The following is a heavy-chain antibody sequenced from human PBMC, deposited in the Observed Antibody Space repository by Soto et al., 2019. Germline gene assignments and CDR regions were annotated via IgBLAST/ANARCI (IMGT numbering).Heavy chain of an antibody. CDR1: GFTFSSYT. D-gene: IGHD3-10*01. V-gene: IGHV3-23*01. Sequence: EVQLLESGGGLVQPGGSLRLSCAVSGFTFSSYTMIWVRQAPGKGLEWVSGISSSGGSTYYADSVKGRFTISRDNSKSKLYLQMDRLRAEDTAVYYCTKEGKNLDRWGQGSLVTVSS. CDR3: TKEGKNLDR. CDR2: ISSSGGST. J-gene: IGHJ5*02.